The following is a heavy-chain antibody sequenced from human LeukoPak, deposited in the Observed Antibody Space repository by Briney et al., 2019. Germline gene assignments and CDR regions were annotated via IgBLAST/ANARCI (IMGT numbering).Heavy chain of an antibody. CDR2: ISSGSSYI. V-gene: IGHV3-21*01. CDR1: GFTFSNYN. Sequence: GGSLRLSCLASGFTFSNYNMNWFRQAPGKGPEWVSSISSGSSYIYYAYSLKGRFTVSGDNAKNSLNLQMNSLRAEDTAVYYCARGGLQKQRRDIFDIWGQGTMVTVSS. D-gene: IGHD4-11*01. CDR3: ARGGLQKQRRDIFDI. J-gene: IGHJ3*02.